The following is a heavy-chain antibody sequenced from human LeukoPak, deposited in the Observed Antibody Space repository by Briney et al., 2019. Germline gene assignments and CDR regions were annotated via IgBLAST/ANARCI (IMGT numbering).Heavy chain of an antibody. J-gene: IGHJ4*02. D-gene: IGHD1-26*01. V-gene: IGHV3-30*02. CDR3: AKRWDSTWSYFDL. Sequence: GGSLRLSCVASGFTFTRSAMHWVRQAPGKGLEWVAFIQYDGDNKYYADSVKGRFTISRDDSQNTLYLQMNSLTVEDTAVYYCAKRWDSTWSYFDLWGQGTLVTVSS. CDR2: IQYDGDNK. CDR1: GFTFTRSA.